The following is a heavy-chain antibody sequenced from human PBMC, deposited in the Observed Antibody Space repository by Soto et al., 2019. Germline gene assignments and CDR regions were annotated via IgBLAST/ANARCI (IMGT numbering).Heavy chain of an antibody. J-gene: IGHJ4*02. D-gene: IGHD5-12*01. CDR3: AKGRRAGYNYSFDS. CDR1: GFPFDDYA. V-gene: IGHV3-43D*04. Sequence: GGSLRLSCAASGFPFDDYAMHWLRQAPGKGLEWVSLIIWDGGATDYADSVKGRFTISRDNSKKSLYLQMNSLRAEDTALYYCAKGRRAGYNYSFDSWGQGTLVTVSS. CDR2: IIWDGGAT.